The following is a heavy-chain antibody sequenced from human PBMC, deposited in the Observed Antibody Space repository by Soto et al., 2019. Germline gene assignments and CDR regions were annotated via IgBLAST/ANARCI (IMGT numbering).Heavy chain of an antibody. D-gene: IGHD2-21*02. CDR3: AKDKSPNCGGDCPRDY. J-gene: IGHJ4*02. CDR1: GFIFSSYA. V-gene: IGHV3-23*01. CDR2: ISGSGGTT. Sequence: PGGSLRLSCAASGFIFSSYAMSWVRRAPGKGLEWISAISGSGGTTKYADSVKGRFTISRDNSKNTLFLQMNSLRAEDTAVYYCAKDKSPNCGGDCPRDYWGQGTLVTVSS.